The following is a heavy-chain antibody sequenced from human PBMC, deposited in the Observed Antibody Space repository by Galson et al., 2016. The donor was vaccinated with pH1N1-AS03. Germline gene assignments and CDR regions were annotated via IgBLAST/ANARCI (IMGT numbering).Heavy chain of an antibody. V-gene: IGHV3-23*01. D-gene: IGHD3-9*01. CDR3: ARGWYDIWTGYPVDPFDY. Sequence: SLRLSCAVSGIKFSNYAMYWVRQAPGKGLEWVSGISGSGDSTYYADSVKGRFTISRDNPKNTLYLQMNSLRADDTAVYYCARGWYDIWTGYPVDPFDYWGQGALVTVSS. J-gene: IGHJ4*02. CDR2: ISGSGDST. CDR1: GIKFSNYA.